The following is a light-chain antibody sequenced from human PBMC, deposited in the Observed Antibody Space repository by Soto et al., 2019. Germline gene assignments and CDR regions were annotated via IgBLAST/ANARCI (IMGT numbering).Light chain of an antibody. V-gene: IGLV2-14*01. J-gene: IGLJ1*01. Sequence: QSVLTQPASVSGSPGQSITISCTGTSSDVGGYNYVSWYQRHPGKAPKLMIYDVSNRPSGVSNRFSGSKSGNTASLTISGLQAEDEADYYCSSYTSSSSSYVFGTGNKVTVL. CDR2: DVS. CDR3: SSYTSSSSSYV. CDR1: SSDVGGYNY.